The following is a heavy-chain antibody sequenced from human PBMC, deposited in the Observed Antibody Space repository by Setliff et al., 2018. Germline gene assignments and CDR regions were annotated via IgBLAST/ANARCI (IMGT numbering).Heavy chain of an antibody. CDR3: ATYLSGYDFHFDY. CDR2: IYYSGST. Sequence: PSETLSLTCTVSGGSISSSSYYWGWIRQPPGKGLEWIGSIYYSGSTYYNPSLKSRVTISVDTSKNQFSLKLSSVTAADTAVYCCATYLSGYDFHFDYWGQGTLVTVSS. J-gene: IGHJ4*02. CDR1: GGSISSSSYY. V-gene: IGHV4-39*01. D-gene: IGHD5-12*01.